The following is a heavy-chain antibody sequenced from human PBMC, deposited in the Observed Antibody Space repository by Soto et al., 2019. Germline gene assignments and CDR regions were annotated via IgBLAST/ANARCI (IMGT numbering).Heavy chain of an antibody. CDR2: ITGSAGST. Sequence: EVQLLESGGGLVQPGGSLRLSCAASGFTFSSYAMGWVRQAPGKGLEWVSSITGSAGSTYYADSVKGRFTISRDNSKNTLYLQMNSLRVEDTAVYYCAKDRNRWLRFDLGYWGQGTLVTVSS. D-gene: IGHD5-12*01. J-gene: IGHJ4*02. CDR3: AKDRNRWLRFDLGY. V-gene: IGHV3-23*01. CDR1: GFTFSSYA.